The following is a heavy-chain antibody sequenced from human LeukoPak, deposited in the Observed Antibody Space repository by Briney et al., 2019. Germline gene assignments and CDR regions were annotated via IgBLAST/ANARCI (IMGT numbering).Heavy chain of an antibody. J-gene: IGHJ4*02. V-gene: IGHV3-30-3*01. CDR1: GFTFGPYA. D-gene: IGHD2-15*01. CDR2: ISYDGSNK. Sequence: GGSLRLSCAASGFTFGPYAMHWVRQAPGKGLEWVAVISYDGSNKYYTDSVKGRFTISRDNSKNTLYLQMNSLRAEDTAVYYCAAELIVVVVAANLDYWGQGTLVTVSS. CDR3: AAELIVVVVAANLDY.